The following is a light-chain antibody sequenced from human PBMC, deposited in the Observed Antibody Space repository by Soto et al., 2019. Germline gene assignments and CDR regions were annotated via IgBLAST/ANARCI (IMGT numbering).Light chain of an antibody. CDR2: EVF. CDR3: ISYIPSTTTHWV. V-gene: IGLV2-14*01. J-gene: IGLJ3*02. Sequence: QSLLTQPASVSGSPGQSITISCTGTNTDVGGYDRVSWYQHHPGKAPKMLIFEVFNRPSGISDRFSGSKSGDTASLTISGLQAEDEADYYCISYIPSTTTHWVFGGGTKVTVL. CDR1: NTDVGGYDR.